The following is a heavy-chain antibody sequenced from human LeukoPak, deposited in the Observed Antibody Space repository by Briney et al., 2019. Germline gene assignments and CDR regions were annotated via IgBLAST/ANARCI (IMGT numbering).Heavy chain of an antibody. Sequence: SETLSLTCTVSGGSISSYYWSLIRQPPGKGLEWIGEIYYSGSTNYNPSLKSRVTISGDTSKNQFSLKLSSVTAADTAVYYCARGEFGVYSYGIYYYYYYMDVWGKGTTVTVYS. CDR3: ARGEFGVYSYGIYYYYYYMDV. CDR2: IYYSGST. V-gene: IGHV4-59*01. D-gene: IGHD5-18*01. J-gene: IGHJ6*03. CDR1: GGSISSYY.